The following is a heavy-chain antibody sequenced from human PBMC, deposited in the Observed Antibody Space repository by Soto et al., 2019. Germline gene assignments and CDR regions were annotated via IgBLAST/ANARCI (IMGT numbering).Heavy chain of an antibody. CDR1: GFTFSSYW. CDR3: ARARYYHLLTPSCAFDI. CDR2: IKQDGSEK. V-gene: IGHV3-7*05. Sequence: GGSLRLSCAASGFTFSSYWMSWVRQAPGKGLEWVANIKQDGSEKYYVDSVKGRFTISRDNAKNSLYLQMNSLRAEDTAVYYCARARYYHLLTPSCAFDIWGQGTMVTVSS. J-gene: IGHJ3*02. D-gene: IGHD3-9*01.